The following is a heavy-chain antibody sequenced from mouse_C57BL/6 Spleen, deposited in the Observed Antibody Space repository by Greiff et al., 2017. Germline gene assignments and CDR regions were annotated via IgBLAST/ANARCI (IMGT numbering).Heavy chain of an antibody. V-gene: IGHV3-6*01. Sequence: EVHLVESGPGLVKPSQSLSLTCSVTGYSITSGYYWNWIRQFPGNKLEWMGYISYDGSNNYNPSLKNRISITRDTSKNQFFLKLNSVTTEDTATYYCARDRIDWYFDVWGTGTTVTVSS. CDR3: ARDRIDWYFDV. J-gene: IGHJ1*03. CDR1: GYSITSGYY. CDR2: ISYDGSN.